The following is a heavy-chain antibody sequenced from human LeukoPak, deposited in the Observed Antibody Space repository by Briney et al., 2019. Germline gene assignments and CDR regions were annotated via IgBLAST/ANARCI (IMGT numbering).Heavy chain of an antibody. V-gene: IGHV4-34*01. D-gene: IGHD3-22*01. CDR1: GGSLSGYY. CDR2: INHSGST. Sequence: SETLSLTCAVYGGSLSGYYWSWIRQPPGKGLEWTGEINHSGSTNYNPSLKSRVTISVDTSKNQFSLKLSSVTAADTAVYYCARGVRYDSSGYYYSPYEDYWGQGTLVTVSS. J-gene: IGHJ4*02. CDR3: ARGVRYDSSGYYYSPYEDY.